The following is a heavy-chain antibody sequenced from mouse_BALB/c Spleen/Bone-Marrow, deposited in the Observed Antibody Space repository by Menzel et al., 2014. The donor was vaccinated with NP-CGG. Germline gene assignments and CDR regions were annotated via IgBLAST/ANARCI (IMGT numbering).Heavy chain of an antibody. J-gene: IGHJ4*01. Sequence: EVHLVESGGGLVKSGGSLKLPCAASGFTFSSYTMSWVRQTPEKRLEWVATISSGGSYTYYPDSVKGRFTISRDNAKNTLYLQMSSLKSEDTAMYYCTRLTGWGAMGYWGQGTSVTVSS. CDR1: GFTFSSYT. CDR2: ISSGGSYT. CDR3: TRLTGWGAMGY. V-gene: IGHV5-6-4*01. D-gene: IGHD4-1*01.